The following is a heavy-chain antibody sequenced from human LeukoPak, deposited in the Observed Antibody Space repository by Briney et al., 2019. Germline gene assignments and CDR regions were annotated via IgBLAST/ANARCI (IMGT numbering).Heavy chain of an antibody. V-gene: IGHV4-59*01. CDR3: ARGVDHPDFDY. CDR2: IYYSGST. CDR1: GGSMSSYY. J-gene: IGHJ4*02. Sequence: PSETLSLTCTVSGGSMSSYYWSWIRQPPGKGLEWIGYIYYSGSTNYNPSLKSRVTISVDTSKNQFSLKLSSVTAADTAVYYRARGVDHPDFDYWGQGTLVTVSS.